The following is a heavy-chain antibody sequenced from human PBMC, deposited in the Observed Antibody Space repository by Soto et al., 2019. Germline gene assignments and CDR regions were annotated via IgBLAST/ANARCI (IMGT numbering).Heavy chain of an antibody. CDR2: VSAGGDMT. CDR1: GFTFSSYA. V-gene: IGHV3-23*01. CDR3: ARGDRGGSGSPASYYYSGLDV. D-gene: IGHD3-10*01. Sequence: DVQVLESGGDLVQPGGSLRLSCAASGFTFSSYAMSWVRQAPGKGLEWVSSVSAGGDMTYYSDSVKGRFTISRDNSNNALFLQMNSLRSEDTALYYCARGDRGGSGSPASYYYSGLDVWGQGTTVTVS. J-gene: IGHJ6*02.